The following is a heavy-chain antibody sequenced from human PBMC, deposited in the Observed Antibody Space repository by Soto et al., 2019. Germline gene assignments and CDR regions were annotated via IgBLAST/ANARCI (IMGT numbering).Heavy chain of an antibody. D-gene: IGHD6-19*01. CDR2: IYSGGST. CDR1: GFTVSSNY. CDR3: AMSSSGFDAFDI. Sequence: GGSLRLSCAASGFTVSSNYMSWVRQAPGKGLEWVSVIYSGGSTYYADSVKGRFTISRDNSKNTLYLQMNSLRAEDMAVYYCAMSSSGFDAFDIWGQGTMVTVSS. V-gene: IGHV3-53*01. J-gene: IGHJ3*02.